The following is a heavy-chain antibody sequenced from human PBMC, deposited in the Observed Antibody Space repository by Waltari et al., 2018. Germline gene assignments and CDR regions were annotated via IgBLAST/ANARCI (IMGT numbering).Heavy chain of an antibody. D-gene: IGHD3-10*01. CDR1: GFTFNPYG. J-gene: IGHJ4*02. CDR2: INSEVSLI. V-gene: IGHV3-74*01. CDR3: ARGGRSLDY. Sequence: EVQLVESGGGLVRPGGALRLSCAASGFTFNPYGMHWVRQAPGKGLVWVARINSEVSLISYAASVKVRFTISSDNAKNTLYLQMNRLRAEATAVYYCARGGRSLDYWGQGTQVTVSS.